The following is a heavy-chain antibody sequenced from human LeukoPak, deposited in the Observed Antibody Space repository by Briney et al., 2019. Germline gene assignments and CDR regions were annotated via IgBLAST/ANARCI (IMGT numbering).Heavy chain of an antibody. V-gene: IGHV1-69*01. D-gene: IGHD2-15*01. J-gene: IGHJ6*04. CDR3: ASVYCSGGSCYSYYYYGMDV. CDR2: IIPIFGTA. CDR1: GGTFSSYA. Sequence: SVKVSCKASGGTFSSYAISWVRQAPAQGLEWMGGIIPIFGTANYAQKFQGRVTITADESTSTAYMELSSLRSEDTAVYYCASVYCSGGSCYSYYYYGMDVWGKGTTVTVSS.